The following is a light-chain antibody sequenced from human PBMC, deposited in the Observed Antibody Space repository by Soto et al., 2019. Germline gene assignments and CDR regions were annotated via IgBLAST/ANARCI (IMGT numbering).Light chain of an antibody. Sequence: EIVMTQSPATLSVSPGERATLSCRASQSVSSNLAWYQQKAGQAPRLLIYGASSRATGIPARFSGSGSGTEFTLTISSLQSEDFAVYYCQQYNNWRTFGQGTKVEI. CDR2: GAS. V-gene: IGKV3-15*01. CDR3: QQYNNWRT. CDR1: QSVSSN. J-gene: IGKJ1*01.